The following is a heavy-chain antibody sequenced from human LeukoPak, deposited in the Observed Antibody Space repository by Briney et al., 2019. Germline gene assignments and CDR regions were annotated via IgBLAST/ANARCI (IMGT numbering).Heavy chain of an antibody. Sequence: GGSLRLSCAASGFTFGNYAMAWVRQAPGMGLEWDSGITGDADKEYYAESVKGRFTISRDNSKNTLYLQMNSLRGDDTAVYYCAKRDFSQRTDYYPLFDNWGQGTMVTVSS. CDR2: ITGDADKE. J-gene: IGHJ4*02. D-gene: IGHD3-9*01. CDR1: GFTFGNYA. V-gene: IGHV3-23*01. CDR3: AKRDFSQRTDYYPLFDN.